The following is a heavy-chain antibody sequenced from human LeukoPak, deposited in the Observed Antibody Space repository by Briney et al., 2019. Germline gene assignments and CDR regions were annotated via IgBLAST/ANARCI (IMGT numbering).Heavy chain of an antibody. CDR2: ISGSGGST. V-gene: IGHV3-23*01. Sequence: GGSLRLSCAASGFTFSSYGMHWVRQAPGKGLEWVSLISGSGGSTDYADSVKGRFTVSRDTSKNTLYLQVNSLRAEDTAVYYCAKGGGVISYYFDYWGQGTLVTVSS. CDR1: GFTFSSYG. CDR3: AKGGGVISYYFDY. D-gene: IGHD3-10*01. J-gene: IGHJ4*02.